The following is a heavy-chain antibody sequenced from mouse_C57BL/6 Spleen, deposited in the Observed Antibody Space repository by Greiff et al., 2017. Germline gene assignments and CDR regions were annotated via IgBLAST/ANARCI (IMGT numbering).Heavy chain of an antibody. V-gene: IGHV5-6*01. CDR3: ARQPQGSSPWFAY. Sequence: EVQLVESGGDLVKPGGSLKLSCAASGFTFSSYGMSWVRQTPDKRLEWVATISSGGSYTYYPDSVKGRFTISRNNAKNTLYLQMSSLKSEDTAMYYCARQPQGSSPWFAYWGQGTLVTVSA. CDR1: GFTFSSYG. CDR2: ISSGGSYT. J-gene: IGHJ3*01. D-gene: IGHD1-1*01.